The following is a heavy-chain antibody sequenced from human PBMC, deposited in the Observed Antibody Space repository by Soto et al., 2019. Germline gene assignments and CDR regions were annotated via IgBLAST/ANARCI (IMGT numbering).Heavy chain of an antibody. Sequence: QVQLVESGGGVVQPGRSLRLSCAASGFPFSNGMHWVREAPGKGLEWVAVISYDGSNKYYADSVKGRFTISRDNAASTLYLQMNSLSPEDTALYYCVGGQYYFDYRGQGTLVTVSP. CDR1: GFPFSNG. CDR3: VGGQYYFDY. D-gene: IGHD3-10*01. J-gene: IGHJ4*02. V-gene: IGHV3-30*03. CDR2: ISYDGSNK.